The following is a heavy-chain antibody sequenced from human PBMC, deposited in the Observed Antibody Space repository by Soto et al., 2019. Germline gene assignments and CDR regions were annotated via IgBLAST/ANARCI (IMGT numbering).Heavy chain of an antibody. CDR3: ARDPPPPDY. V-gene: IGHV1-18*01. Sequence: QVQLVQSGAEVKKPGASVKVSCKASGYTFASYAISWMRQAPGQGLEWMGWISAYNGNTNYAQKLQGSFTXXTDTSTSTAYMELRSLRSDDTAVYYCARDPPPPDYWGQGTLVTVSS. CDR2: ISAYNGNT. J-gene: IGHJ4*02. CDR1: GYTFASYA.